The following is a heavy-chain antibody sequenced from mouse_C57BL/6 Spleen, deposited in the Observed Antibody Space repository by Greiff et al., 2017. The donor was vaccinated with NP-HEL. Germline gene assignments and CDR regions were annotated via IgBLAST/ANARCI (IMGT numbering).Heavy chain of an antibody. J-gene: IGHJ4*01. CDR3: ARYGNYVYYYAMDY. CDR2: ISYDGSN. D-gene: IGHD2-1*01. CDR1: GYSITSGYY. Sequence: DVKLQESGPGLVKPSQSLSLTCSVTGYSITSGYYWNWIRQFPGNKLEWMGYISYDGSNNYNPSLKNRISITRDTSKNQFFLKLNSVTTEDTATYYCARYGNYVYYYAMDYWGQGTSVTVSS. V-gene: IGHV3-6*01.